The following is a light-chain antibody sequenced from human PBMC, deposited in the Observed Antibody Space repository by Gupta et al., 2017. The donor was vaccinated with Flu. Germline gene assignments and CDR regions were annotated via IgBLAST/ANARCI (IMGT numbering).Light chain of an antibody. Sequence: DIQMTQSLSTLSASVGDRVTITCRASQSISSWLAWYQQKPGKATKLLIYKASSLESGVPSRFSGSGSGTEFTLTISSLQPDDFATYYCQQYNSYSTFGQGTKVEIK. J-gene: IGKJ1*01. CDR1: QSISSW. CDR2: KAS. CDR3: QQYNSYST. V-gene: IGKV1-5*03.